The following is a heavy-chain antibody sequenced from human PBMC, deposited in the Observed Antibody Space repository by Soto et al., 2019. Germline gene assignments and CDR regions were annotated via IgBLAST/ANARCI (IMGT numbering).Heavy chain of an antibody. V-gene: IGHV4-31*03. CDR2: IYYSGST. CDR1: GGSISSGGYY. J-gene: IGHJ3*02. Sequence: SETLSLTCTVSGGSISSGGYYWSWIRQHPGKGLEWIGYIYYSGSTYYNPSLKSRVTISVDTSKNQFSLKLSSVTAADTAVYYCAREEAAAGTGAFDIWGQGTMVTVSS. D-gene: IGHD6-13*01. CDR3: AREEAAAGTGAFDI.